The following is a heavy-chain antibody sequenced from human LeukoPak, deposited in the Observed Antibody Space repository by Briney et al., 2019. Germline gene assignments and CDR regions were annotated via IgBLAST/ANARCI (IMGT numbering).Heavy chain of an antibody. CDR1: GYTFTSYG. CDR2: FNPGGGST. D-gene: IGHD1-26*01. Sequence: ASVKVSCKASGYTFTSYGISWVRQAPGQGPEWVGVFNPGGGSTTYGQKFQGRVTMTRDTSTSTVYMELSSLRSEDTAVYYCTRELGGSYNDYWGQGTLVTVSS. V-gene: IGHV1-46*01. CDR3: TRELGGSYNDY. J-gene: IGHJ4*02.